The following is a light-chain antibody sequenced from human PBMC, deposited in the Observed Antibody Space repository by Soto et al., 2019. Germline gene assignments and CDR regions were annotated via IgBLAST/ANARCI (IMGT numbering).Light chain of an antibody. CDR2: SAS. Sequence: EIVLTQSPAILSVSVGERVTLSCRASQSVSSNFAWYQQKPGQPPRLLIYSASTRATGIPARFSGSGSGTEFTLTMSSLQSEDFAVYYCQQYNKWPSTFGQGTRLDIK. J-gene: IGKJ5*01. CDR3: QQYNKWPST. CDR1: QSVSSN. V-gene: IGKV3-15*01.